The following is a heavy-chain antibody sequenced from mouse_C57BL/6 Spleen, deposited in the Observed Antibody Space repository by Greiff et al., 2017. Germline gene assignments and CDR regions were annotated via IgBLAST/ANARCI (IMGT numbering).Heavy chain of an antibody. J-gene: IGHJ1*03. CDR3: ASPYGKDWYFDV. V-gene: IGHV5-17*01. Sequence: EVMLVESGGGLVKPGGSLKLSCAASGFTFSDYGMHWVRQAPEKGLEWVAYISSGSSTIYYADTVKGRFTISRDNAKNTLFLQMTSLRSEDTAMYYCASPYGKDWYFDVWGTGTTVTVSS. CDR2: ISSGSSTI. CDR1: GFTFSDYG. D-gene: IGHD2-1*01.